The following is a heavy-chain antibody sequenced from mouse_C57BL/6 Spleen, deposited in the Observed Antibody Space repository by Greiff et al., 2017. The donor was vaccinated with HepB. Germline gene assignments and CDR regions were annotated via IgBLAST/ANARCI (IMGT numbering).Heavy chain of an antibody. CDR3: ARGNRGSSYGLGFAY. CDR1: GYAFTNYL. Sequence: QVQLQQSGAELVRPGTSVKVSCKASGYAFTNYLIEWVKQRPGQGLEWIGVINPGSGGTNYNEKFKGKATLTADKSSSTAYMQLSSLTSEDSAVYFCARGNRGSSYGLGFAYWGQGTLVTVSA. D-gene: IGHD1-1*01. J-gene: IGHJ3*01. CDR2: INPGSGGT. V-gene: IGHV1-54*01.